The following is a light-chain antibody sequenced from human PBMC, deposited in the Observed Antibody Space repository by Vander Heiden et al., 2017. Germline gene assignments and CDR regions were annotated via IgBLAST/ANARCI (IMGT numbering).Light chain of an antibody. Sequence: IVMTQSPATLSVSPGEGATLSCRTSESVSSNLAWYQQKPGQAPRLLIYGASTRATGIPARFSGSGSGTEFTLTISSLQSEDFAVYYCQQYNNWPPYTFGQGTKLEIK. J-gene: IGKJ2*01. CDR2: GAS. V-gene: IGKV3-15*01. CDR1: ESVSSN. CDR3: QQYNNWPPYT.